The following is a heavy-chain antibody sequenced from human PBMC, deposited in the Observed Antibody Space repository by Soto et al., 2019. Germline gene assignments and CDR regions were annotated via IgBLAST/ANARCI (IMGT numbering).Heavy chain of an antibody. V-gene: IGHV1-3*01. J-gene: IGHJ4*02. Sequence: GASVKVSCKASGYTFTSYVMHWVRQAPGQRLEWMGWINAGNGNRKYSQKFQGRVTITRDTSASTAYMELSSLRSEDTTVYYCAGVLGGWTDYWGQGALVTVSS. CDR3: AGVLGGWTDY. CDR2: INAGNGNR. CDR1: GYTFTSYV. D-gene: IGHD6-19*01.